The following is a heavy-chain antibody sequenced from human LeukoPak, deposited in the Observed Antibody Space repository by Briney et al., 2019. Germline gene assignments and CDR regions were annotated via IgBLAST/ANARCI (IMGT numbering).Heavy chain of an antibody. CDR2: IWYDGSNK. J-gene: IGHJ4*02. Sequence: PGRSLRLSCAASGFTFSSYGMHWVRQAPGKGLEWVAVIWYDGSNKYYADSVKGRFTISRDNSKNTLYLQMNSLRAEDTAVYYCASLFYVSGVGSGYVFEYWGQGALVTVSS. D-gene: IGHD5-12*01. V-gene: IGHV3-33*01. CDR1: GFTFSSYG. CDR3: ASLFYVSGVGSGYVFEY.